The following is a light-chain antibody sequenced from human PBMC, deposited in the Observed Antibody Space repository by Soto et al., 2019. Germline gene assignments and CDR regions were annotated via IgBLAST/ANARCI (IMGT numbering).Light chain of an antibody. CDR3: EQSYSTPFT. CDR1: QSISSY. V-gene: IGKV1-39*01. Sequence: DLQMTQSPSSLSASVGDRVTITCRASQSISSYLNWYQQKPGKAPKLLISPASSLQSGVPSRFSGSGSGTDFTLTISSLQPEDFATYYCEQSYSTPFTFGPGTKVDIK. CDR2: PAS. J-gene: IGKJ3*01.